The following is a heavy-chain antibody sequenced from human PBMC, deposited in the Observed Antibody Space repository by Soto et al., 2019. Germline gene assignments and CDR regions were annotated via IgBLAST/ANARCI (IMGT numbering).Heavy chain of an antibody. V-gene: IGHV1-69*01. CDR3: ARPYYNILTGHPHTGMDV. J-gene: IGHJ6*02. CDR2: IIPIFGTA. D-gene: IGHD3-9*01. CDR1: GGTFSSYA. Sequence: QVQLVQSGAEVKKPGSSVKVSCKASGGTFSSYAISWVRQAPGQGFEWMGGIIPIFGTANCAQKFQGRVTITADESTSTAYMELSSLRSQDTAVYYSARPYYNILTGHPHTGMDVWGQGTTVTVSS.